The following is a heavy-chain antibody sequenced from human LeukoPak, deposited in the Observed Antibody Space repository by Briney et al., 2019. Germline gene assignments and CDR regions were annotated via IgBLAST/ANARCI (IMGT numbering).Heavy chain of an antibody. CDR1: GGSISSSSYY. CDR3: ATTLPVNSSGYRGDAFDI. Sequence: PSETLSLTCTVSGGSISSSSYYWGWIRQPPGKGLEWIGSIYYSGGTYYNPSLNRRAIISVDSSKKQFSLKLISVTAADTAVYYCATTLPVNSSGYRGDAFDIWGQGTMVTVSS. D-gene: IGHD3-22*01. J-gene: IGHJ3*02. V-gene: IGHV4-39*01. CDR2: IYYSGGT.